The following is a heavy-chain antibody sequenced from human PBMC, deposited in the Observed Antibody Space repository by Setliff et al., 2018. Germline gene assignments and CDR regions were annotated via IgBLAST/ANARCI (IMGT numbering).Heavy chain of an antibody. Sequence: SETLSLTCAVYGGSFSGYHWSWIRQPPGKGLEWIGEISHSGDPNYNPSLKSRVTISLDTSKNQFSLRLNSVTAADTAVYYCARLPKIVTGYYYDDPYYYYMDVWGKGTTVTAP. CDR3: ARLPKIVTGYYYDDPYYYYMDV. CDR2: ISHSGDP. V-gene: IGHV4-34*01. D-gene: IGHD3-9*01. CDR1: GGSFSGYH. J-gene: IGHJ6*03.